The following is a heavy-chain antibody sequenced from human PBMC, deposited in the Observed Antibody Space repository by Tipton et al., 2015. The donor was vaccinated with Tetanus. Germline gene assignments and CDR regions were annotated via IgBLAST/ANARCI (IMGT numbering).Heavy chain of an antibody. CDR1: GGSISSGGYY. D-gene: IGHD3-9*01. CDR2: IYYSGST. CDR3: ARDRYYDILTGYYGVGVDRLYGMDV. Sequence: LRLSCTASGGSISSGGYYWSWIRQHPGKGLEWIGYIYYSGSTYYNPSLKSRVTISVDTSKNQFSLKLSSVTAADTAVYYCARDRYYDILTGYYGVGVDRLYGMDVWGQGTTVTVSS. J-gene: IGHJ6*02. V-gene: IGHV4-31*03.